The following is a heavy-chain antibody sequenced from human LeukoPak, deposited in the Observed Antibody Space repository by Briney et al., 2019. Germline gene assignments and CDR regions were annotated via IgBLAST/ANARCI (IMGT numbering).Heavy chain of an antibody. D-gene: IGHD5-18*01. CDR3: VREARGYHYTYFDY. V-gene: IGHV3-13*01. CDR2: VSSGFHA. Sequence: PGGSLTLSCTASGFTLGSHDMHWVRQIPGQGLEWAAAVSSGFHAFFADSVQGRFTVSREDARNSLYLQMNSLRAGDTAVYYCVREARGYHYTYFDYWGQGTLVTVSS. CDR1: GFTLGSHD. J-gene: IGHJ4*02.